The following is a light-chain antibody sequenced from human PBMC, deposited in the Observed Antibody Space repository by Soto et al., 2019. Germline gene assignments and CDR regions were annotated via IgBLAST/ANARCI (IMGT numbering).Light chain of an antibody. V-gene: IGKV1-5*01. CDR1: QSISSW. Sequence: DIQLTQSPSTLSASVGDSVTLTCRASQSISSWLAWYQQKPGKAPKLLIYDASSLESGVPSRFSGSGYGTDFTFTISSLQPEDFAAYFCKKYDTLQVTFGPGTKVDIK. CDR3: KKYDTLQVT. CDR2: DAS. J-gene: IGKJ1*01.